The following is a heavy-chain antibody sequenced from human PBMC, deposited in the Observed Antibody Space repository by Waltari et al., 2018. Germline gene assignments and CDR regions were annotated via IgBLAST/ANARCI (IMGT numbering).Heavy chain of an antibody. V-gene: IGHV3-74*01. CDR1: GFSFSSYW. J-gene: IGHJ4*02. Sequence: EVQLVESGGGLVQPGGSLRLSCAVSGFSFSSYWMPWCRQTPGEGLGWLSRTNTDGSFTNYADSVEGRFTMSRDNAKDTVYLQMNSLRAEDTAIYYCVRGSLNPGFDYWGQGTLVTVSS. CDR2: TNTDGSFT. CDR3: VRGSLNPGFDY.